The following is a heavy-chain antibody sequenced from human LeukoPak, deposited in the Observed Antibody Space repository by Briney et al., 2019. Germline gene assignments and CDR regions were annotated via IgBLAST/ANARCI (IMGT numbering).Heavy chain of an antibody. CDR2: INSDGSST. CDR1: GFTFSSYW. D-gene: IGHD4-11*01. Sequence: GGSLRLSCAASGFTFSSYWMHWVRQAPAKGLVWVSRINSDGSSTSYADSVKGRFTISRDNAKNTLYLQMNSLRAEDTAVYYCASALYSNYDYWGQGTLVTVSS. CDR3: ASALYSNYDY. J-gene: IGHJ4*02. V-gene: IGHV3-74*01.